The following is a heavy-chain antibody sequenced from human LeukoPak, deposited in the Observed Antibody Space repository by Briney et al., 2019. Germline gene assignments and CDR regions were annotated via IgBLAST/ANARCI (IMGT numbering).Heavy chain of an antibody. D-gene: IGHD3-22*01. V-gene: IGHV3-23*01. CDR2: ISGSGGST. CDR3: AKDEHYYDSSGYYVY. J-gene: IGHJ4*02. CDR1: GFTFSSYA. Sequence: PGGSLRLSCAASGFTFSSYAMSWVRQAPGKGLEWVSAISGSGGSTYYADPVKGRFTISRDDSKNTLYLQMNSLRAEDTAVYYCAKDEHYYDSSGYYVYWGQGTLVTVFS.